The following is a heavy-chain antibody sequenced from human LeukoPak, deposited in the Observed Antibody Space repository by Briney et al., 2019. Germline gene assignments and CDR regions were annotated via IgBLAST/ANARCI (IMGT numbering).Heavy chain of an antibody. J-gene: IGHJ4*02. D-gene: IGHD6-13*01. CDR2: ISWNSGSI. CDR1: GFTFDDYA. CDR3: ARDLNGSSWYDRYYFDY. V-gene: IGHV3-9*01. Sequence: GGSLRLSCAASGFTFDDYAMHWVRQAPGKGLEWVSGISWNSGSIGYADSVKGRFTISRDNAKNSLYLQMNSLRAEDTALYYCARDLNGSSWYDRYYFDYWGQGTLVTVSS.